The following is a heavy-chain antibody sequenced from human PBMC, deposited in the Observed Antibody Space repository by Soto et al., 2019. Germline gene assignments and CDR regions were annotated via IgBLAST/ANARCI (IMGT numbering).Heavy chain of an antibody. V-gene: IGHV3-48*02. D-gene: IGHD3-22*01. CDR3: ARRRTYYDSSGYYFDY. J-gene: IGHJ4*02. CDR1: GFTFSSYS. Sequence: VQLVESGGGLVQPGGSLRLSCAASGFTFSSYSMNWVRQAPGKGLEWVSYISSSSSTIYYADSVKGRFTISRDNAKNSLYLQMNSLRDEDTAVYYCARRRTYYDSSGYYFDYWGQGTLVTVSS. CDR2: ISSSSSTI.